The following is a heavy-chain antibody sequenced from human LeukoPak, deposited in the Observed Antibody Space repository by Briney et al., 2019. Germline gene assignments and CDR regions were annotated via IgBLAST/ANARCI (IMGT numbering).Heavy chain of an antibody. J-gene: IGHJ4*02. V-gene: IGHV4-59*12. CDR2: VPYSGST. CDR3: AREGNYYDSLQPL. D-gene: IGHD3-22*01. CDR1: GASISRYY. Sequence: PSETLSLTCTVSGASISRYYWSWIRQPPEMGLEWIGYVPYSGSTNYNPSLKSRVTISVDTSKSQFSLNLTSVTAADTAIYYCAREGNYYDSLQPLWGQGTLVTVSS.